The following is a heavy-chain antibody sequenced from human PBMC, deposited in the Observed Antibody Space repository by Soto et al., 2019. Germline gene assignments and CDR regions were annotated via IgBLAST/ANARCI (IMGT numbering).Heavy chain of an antibody. CDR1: GYTFIGYS. V-gene: IGHV1-2*02. CDR3: ARGGLYSYPY. CDR2: INPNSGET. D-gene: IGHD3-16*02. J-gene: IGHJ4*02. Sequence: ASVKVSCKASGYTFIGYSLHWVRQAPGQGLEWMGRINPNSGETNFAQTFRGRGTMTTDTSISTAFMELSRLTSDDTAVYYCARGGLYSYPYWGQGTLVTVSS.